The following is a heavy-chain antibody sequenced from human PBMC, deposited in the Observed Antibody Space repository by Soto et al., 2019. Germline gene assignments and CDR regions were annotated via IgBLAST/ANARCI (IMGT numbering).Heavy chain of an antibody. D-gene: IGHD6-19*01. J-gene: IGHJ4*02. V-gene: IGHV4-38-2*02. CDR1: GYSISSGYY. CDR3: ARDGAVAGTHHY. Sequence: PSETLSLTCAVSGYSISSGYYWGWIRQPPGKGLEWIGSIYHSGSTYYNPSLKSRVTISVDTSKNQFSLKLSSVTAADTAVYYCARDGAVAGTHHYWGQGTLVTVSS. CDR2: IYHSGST.